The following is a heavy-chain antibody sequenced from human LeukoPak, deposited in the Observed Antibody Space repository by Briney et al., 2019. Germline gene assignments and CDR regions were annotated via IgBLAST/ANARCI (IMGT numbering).Heavy chain of an antibody. D-gene: IGHD3-3*01. CDR2: ISSSGSTI. J-gene: IGHJ4*02. V-gene: IGHV3-11*01. CDR1: GFTFSDYY. Sequence: GGSLRLSCAASGFTFSDYYMSWIRQAPGKGLEWVSYISSSGSTIYYADSVKGRFTISMDNAKNSMYLQMNSLRAEDTAVYYCARLVGVVIPKYYFDYWGQGTLVTVSS. CDR3: ARLVGVVIPKYYFDY.